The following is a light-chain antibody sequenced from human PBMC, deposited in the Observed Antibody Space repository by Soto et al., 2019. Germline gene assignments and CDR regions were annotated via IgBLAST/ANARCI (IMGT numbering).Light chain of an antibody. CDR1: QSINIF. CDR2: GAS. Sequence: DIQMTQSPSSLSASVGDRVTIACRASQSINIFLNWYQQKPGKAPNLLIYGASSLQSGVPSRFSAGGSGADFNLSITSLQPEDFGTYYCQQNYGGPPFTFGPGTTVDIK. CDR3: QQNYGGPPFT. V-gene: IGKV1-39*01. J-gene: IGKJ3*01.